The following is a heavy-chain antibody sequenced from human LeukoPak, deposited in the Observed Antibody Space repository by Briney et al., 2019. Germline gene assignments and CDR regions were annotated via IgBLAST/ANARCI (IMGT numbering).Heavy chain of an antibody. J-gene: IGHJ3*02. V-gene: IGHV1-2*02. CDR3: ARVSRDHAFDI. Sequence: ASVKVSCKASGGTFSSYAISWVRQAPGQGLEWMGGINPNSGGTNYAQKFQGRVTMTRDTSISTAYMELSRLRSDDTAVYYCARVSRDHAFDIWGQGTMVTVSS. CDR1: GGTFSSYA. CDR2: INPNSGGT.